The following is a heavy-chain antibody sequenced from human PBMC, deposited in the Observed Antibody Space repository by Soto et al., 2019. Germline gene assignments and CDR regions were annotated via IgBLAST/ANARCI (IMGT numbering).Heavy chain of an antibody. CDR2: IYPGDSDT. J-gene: IGHJ3*02. CDR1: GYSFTSYW. V-gene: IGHV5-51*01. Sequence: EVQLVQSGAEVKKPGESLKISCKGSGYSFTSYWIGWVRQMPGKGLEWMGIIYPGDSDTRYSPSFQGQVTISADKSISTAYLQWSSLKASDTAMYYCARHVEDDGSGSYLPDDAFDIWGQGTMVTVSS. CDR3: ARHVEDDGSGSYLPDDAFDI. D-gene: IGHD3-10*01.